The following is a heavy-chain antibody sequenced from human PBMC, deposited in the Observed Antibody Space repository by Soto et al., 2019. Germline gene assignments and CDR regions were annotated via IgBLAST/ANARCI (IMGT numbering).Heavy chain of an antibody. CDR3: AKDPLVRGVTSEYFQH. Sequence: EVQLLESGGGLVQPGGSLRLSCAASGFTFSSYAMSWVRQAPGKGLEWVSAISGSGGSTYYADSVKGRFTISRDNSKNTLYLQMNSLRAEDTAVYYCAKDPLVRGVTSEYFQHWGQGTLVTVSS. D-gene: IGHD3-10*01. CDR1: GFTFSSYA. J-gene: IGHJ1*01. V-gene: IGHV3-23*01. CDR2: ISGSGGST.